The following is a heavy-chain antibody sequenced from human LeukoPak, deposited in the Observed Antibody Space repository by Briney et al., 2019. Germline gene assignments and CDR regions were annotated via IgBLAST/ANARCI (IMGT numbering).Heavy chain of an antibody. CDR3: VRDFRSADY. J-gene: IGHJ4*02. V-gene: IGHV3-74*01. CDR1: GFTFSTYC. Sequence: GGSLRLSCATSGFTFSTYCMHWVRQAPGKGPMWVSRICPDGTVTNYADSVKARFIISRDNARNTVYLQMNSLRVEDTAVYYCVRDFRSADYWGQGTLVTVSS. CDR2: ICPDGTVT.